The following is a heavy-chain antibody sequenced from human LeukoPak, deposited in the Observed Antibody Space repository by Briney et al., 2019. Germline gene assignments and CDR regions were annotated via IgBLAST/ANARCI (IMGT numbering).Heavy chain of an antibody. D-gene: IGHD3-10*01. Sequence: GGSLRLSCAASGFTFSTYAMGWVRQAPGKGLEWVSRINSDGSTTNYADSVKGRFTVSRDNAQNTLYLQMSSLRAEDTAVYYCARAGNYYFEYWGQGALVTVSS. CDR2: INSDGSTT. CDR1: GFTFSTYA. CDR3: ARAGNYYFEY. V-gene: IGHV3-74*01. J-gene: IGHJ4*02.